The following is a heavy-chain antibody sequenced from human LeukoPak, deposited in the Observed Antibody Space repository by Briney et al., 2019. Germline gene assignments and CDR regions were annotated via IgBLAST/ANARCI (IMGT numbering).Heavy chain of an antibody. CDR3: ATKSGSYYNY. CDR1: GFTFSSYS. J-gene: IGHJ4*02. V-gene: IGHV3-21*04. D-gene: IGHD1-26*01. Sequence: GGSLRLSCAASGFTFSSYSVNWVRQAPGKGLEWVSSINSSSSYIYYADSVKGRFTISRDNAKNSLYLQMNSLRAEDTAVYYCATKSGSYYNYWGEGTLVTVSS. CDR2: INSSSSYI.